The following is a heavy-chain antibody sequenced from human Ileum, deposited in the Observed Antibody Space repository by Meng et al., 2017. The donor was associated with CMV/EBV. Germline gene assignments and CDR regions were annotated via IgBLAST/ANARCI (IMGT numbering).Heavy chain of an antibody. CDR1: GYTFTSYG. CDR2: ISAYNGDT. CDR3: SRETVGAGDY. D-gene: IGHD1-26*01. V-gene: IGHV1-18*01. Sequence: QVQLVQSGAEVKKPGASVKVSCKASGYTFTSYGISWVRQAPGQGLEWMGWISAYNGDTHYPQSLQGRVTMTTDASTKTVYMELRNLRSDDTAVYYCSRETVGAGDYWGQGTLVTASS. J-gene: IGHJ4*02.